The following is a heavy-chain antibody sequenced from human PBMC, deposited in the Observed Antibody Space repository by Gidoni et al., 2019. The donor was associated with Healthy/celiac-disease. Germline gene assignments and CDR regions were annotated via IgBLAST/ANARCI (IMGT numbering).Heavy chain of an antibody. V-gene: IGHV3-23*01. CDR2: IGGSGGST. CDR3: SKVFGSSWSHFDY. Sequence: EVQLLETGRCLVQTGGSIRLSCVDSVFTFSSYSMSWVRQAPGNGLDRVSAIGGSGGSTCYADSVKGRFTISGDNSKNTRYLQMISLRAEDTAVYYCSKVFGSSWSHFDYWGQGTLVTVSS. D-gene: IGHD6-13*01. CDR1: VFTFSSYS. J-gene: IGHJ4*02.